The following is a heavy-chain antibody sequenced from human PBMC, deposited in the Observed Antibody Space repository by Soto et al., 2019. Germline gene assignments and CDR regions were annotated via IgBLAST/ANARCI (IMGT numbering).Heavy chain of an antibody. CDR3: ARGGAYSSSDYYYYGMDV. Sequence: QVQLVQSGAEVKKPGSSVKVSCKASGGTFSSYAISWVRQAPGQGLEWMGGIIPIFGTANYAQKFQGRVTITADESTSTAYMELSSLRPEDTAVYYCARGGAYSSSDYYYYGMDVWGQGTTVTVSS. D-gene: IGHD6-6*01. V-gene: IGHV1-69*01. J-gene: IGHJ6*02. CDR2: IIPIFGTA. CDR1: GGTFSSYA.